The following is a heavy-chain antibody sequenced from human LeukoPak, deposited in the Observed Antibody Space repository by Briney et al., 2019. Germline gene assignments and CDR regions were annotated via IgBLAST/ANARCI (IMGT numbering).Heavy chain of an antibody. CDR2: IIPIFGTA. J-gene: IGHJ6*03. CDR1: GYTFTGYY. V-gene: IGHV1-69*13. D-gene: IGHD1-26*01. CDR3: ARAIVGASAYYYYMDV. Sequence: ASVKVSCKASGYTFTGYYMHWVRQAPGQGLEWMGGIIPIFGTANYAQKFQGRVTITADESTSTAYMELSSLRSEDTAVYYCARAIVGASAYYYYMDVWGKGTTVTISS.